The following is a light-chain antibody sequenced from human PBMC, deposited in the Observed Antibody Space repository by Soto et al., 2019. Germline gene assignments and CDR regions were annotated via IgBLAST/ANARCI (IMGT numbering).Light chain of an antibody. Sequence: IVLTQSPGTLSLSPGERATLSCGASQSVTNNFSAWYQQKPSQAPRLLIYGASSRATGVPDRFSGSGSGTDFTLTISRLEPGDFAVYYCQQYGTPLFTFGPGTKVDIK. CDR1: QSVTNNF. J-gene: IGKJ3*01. V-gene: IGKV3-20*01. CDR3: QQYGTPLFT. CDR2: GAS.